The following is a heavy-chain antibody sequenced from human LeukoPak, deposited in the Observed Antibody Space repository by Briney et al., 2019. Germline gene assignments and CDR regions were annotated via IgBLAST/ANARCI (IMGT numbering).Heavy chain of an antibody. D-gene: IGHD2-21*02. V-gene: IGHV3-30*18. CDR1: GFTFSSYG. CDR3: AKDFAGDNFDY. Sequence: GGSLRLSCAASGFTFSSYGMHWVRQAPGKGLEWVAVISYDGSNKYYADSVKGRFTISRDNSKNTLYLQMNSLRAEDTAVYYCAKDFAGDNFDYWGQGTLVTVSS. CDR2: ISYDGSNK. J-gene: IGHJ4*02.